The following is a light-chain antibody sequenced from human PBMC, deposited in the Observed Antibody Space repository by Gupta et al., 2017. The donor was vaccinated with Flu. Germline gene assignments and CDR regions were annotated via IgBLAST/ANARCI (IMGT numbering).Light chain of an antibody. J-gene: IGLJ3*02. Sequence: HSALTQPASVSGSPGQSTTISCTGTSSDVGGYNYVSWYQQHPGEAPRIILYEVSYRPSGVSDRFSGSKSGNTASLTISGLQAEDEADYFCSSYTSSSTRVFGGGTKLTVL. CDR2: EVS. V-gene: IGLV2-14*01. CDR3: SSYTSSSTRV. CDR1: SSDVGGYNY.